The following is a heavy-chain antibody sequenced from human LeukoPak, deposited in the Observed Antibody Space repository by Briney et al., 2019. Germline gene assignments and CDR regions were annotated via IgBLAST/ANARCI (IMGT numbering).Heavy chain of an antibody. CDR3: AILTTHSSSSQFDY. D-gene: IGHD6-6*01. J-gene: IGHJ4*02. V-gene: IGHV3-23*01. CDR2: ISGSGTIT. Sequence: PGGSLRLSCAASGFTFSIYAMSWVRQAPGKGLEWVSAISGSGTITYYADSVKGRFTISRDNSKDTLYLQMNSLRAEDTAIYFCAILTTHSSSSQFDYWGQGTLVTVSS. CDR1: GFTFSIYA.